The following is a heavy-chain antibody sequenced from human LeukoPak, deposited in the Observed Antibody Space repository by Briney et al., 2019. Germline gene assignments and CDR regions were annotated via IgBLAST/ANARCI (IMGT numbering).Heavy chain of an antibody. CDR3: AAFGSSGWWAFNYFDY. V-gene: IGHV1-58*01. D-gene: IGHD6-19*01. CDR2: IFVGSGNT. J-gene: IGHJ4*02. Sequence: VTVSCKDSGFTFTSSAVQWVRQARGQRLEWMGWIFVGSGNTNYAQKFQERVTITRDMSTSTAYMELSSLRSEDTAVYYCAAFGSSGWWAFNYFDYWGQGTLVTVSS. CDR1: GFTFTSSA.